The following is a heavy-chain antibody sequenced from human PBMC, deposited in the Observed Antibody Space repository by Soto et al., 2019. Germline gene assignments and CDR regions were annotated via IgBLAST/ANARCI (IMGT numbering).Heavy chain of an antibody. V-gene: IGHV4-34*01. CDR1: GGSFSGYY. CDR2: INHSGST. D-gene: IGHD4-17*01. CDR3: ARDHGYGDYVHYYYHGMDG. J-gene: IGHJ6*02. Sequence: SETLSLTCAVYGGSFSGYYWSWIRQPPGKGLDWIGEINHSGSTNYNPSHKSRVTISVDTSKNQFSLKLSSVTAADTAVYYCARDHGYGDYVHYYYHGMDGWGRGTAVS.